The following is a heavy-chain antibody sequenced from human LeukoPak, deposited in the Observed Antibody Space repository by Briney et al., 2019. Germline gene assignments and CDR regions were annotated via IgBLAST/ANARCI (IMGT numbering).Heavy chain of an antibody. J-gene: IGHJ4*02. CDR3: ARAGYTITSYRFDY. CDR2: IYTTGRT. V-gene: IGHV4-4*07. Sequence: SETLSLICSVSGGSINSYWWSWIRQPAGQGPEFIGRIYTTGRTNYNPSLKSRVSMSVDTSKNKFSLELRSVTAADTAVYFCARAGYTITSYRFDYWGPGALVTVSP. D-gene: IGHD3-16*02. CDR1: GGSINSYW.